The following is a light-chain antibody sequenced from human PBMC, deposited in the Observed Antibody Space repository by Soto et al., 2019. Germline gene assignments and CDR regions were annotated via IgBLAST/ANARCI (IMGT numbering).Light chain of an antibody. CDR3: HQYGISPFT. Sequence: EIVLTQSPGTLSLSPGERATLSCRARQGISSGYLAWFQQKPGQAPRLLIYGTSSRASGIPDTFSGSGSGTDFTLTISRLEPEDFAVYYCHQYGISPFTFGPGTKVDIK. CDR1: QGISSGY. J-gene: IGKJ3*01. V-gene: IGKV3-20*01. CDR2: GTS.